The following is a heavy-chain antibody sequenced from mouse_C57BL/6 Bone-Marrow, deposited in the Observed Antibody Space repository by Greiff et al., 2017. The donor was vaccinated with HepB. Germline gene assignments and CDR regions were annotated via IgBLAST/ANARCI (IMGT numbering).Heavy chain of an antibody. D-gene: IGHD4-1*01. V-gene: IGHV1-81*01. CDR3: EREENWNAY. CDR1: GYTFTSYG. J-gene: IGHJ3*01. CDR2: IYPRSGNT. Sequence: QVQLKESGAELARPGSSVKLSCKASGYTFTSYGISWVKQRTGRGLVWIGEIYPRSGNTYYNEKFKGQATLTADKSSSTAYMGLRSLTSADSAGYFCEREENWNAYWGHGTLVTVSA.